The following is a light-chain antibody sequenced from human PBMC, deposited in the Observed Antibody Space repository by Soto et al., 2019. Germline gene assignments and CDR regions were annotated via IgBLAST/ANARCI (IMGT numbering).Light chain of an antibody. J-gene: IGKJ5*01. CDR1: QSISSW. Sequence: DIHLTQSPSFFSASAVDRVTITCRASQSISSWLAWYQQKPGKAPKLLIYKASSLESGVPSRFSGSGSGTEFTLTISSLQPDDFATYYCQQYNSYPITFGQGTRLEIK. CDR2: KAS. CDR3: QQYNSYPIT. V-gene: IGKV1-5*03.